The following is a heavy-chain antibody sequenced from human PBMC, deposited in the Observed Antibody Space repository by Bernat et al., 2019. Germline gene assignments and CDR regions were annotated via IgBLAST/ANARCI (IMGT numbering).Heavy chain of an antibody. CDR2: IYYSGST. CDR1: GGSISSGGYY. CDR3: ARDRRYCSSTSCYASYDYYYYGMDV. J-gene: IGHJ6*02. V-gene: IGHV4-31*03. Sequence: QVQLQESGPGLVKPSQTLSLTCTVSGGSISSGGYYWSWIRQHPGKGPEWIGYIYYSGSTYYNPSLKSRVTISVDTSKNQFSLKLSSVTAADTAVYYCARDRRYCSSTSCYASYDYYYYGMDVWGQGTTVTVSS. D-gene: IGHD2-2*01.